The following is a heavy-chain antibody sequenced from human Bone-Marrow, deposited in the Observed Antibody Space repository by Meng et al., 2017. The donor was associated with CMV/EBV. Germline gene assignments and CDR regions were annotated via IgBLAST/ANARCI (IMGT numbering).Heavy chain of an antibody. J-gene: IGHJ3*02. CDR3: EGRYYDVDAFDI. CDR2: IYSGGST. Sequence: GGSLRLSCAASGFTVSSNYMSWVRQAPGKGLEWVSVIYSGGSTYYADSVKGRFTISRDNSKNTLYLQMNSLRAEDTAVYYCEGRYYDVDAFDIWGQGTMVTVSS. V-gene: IGHV3-66*02. CDR1: GFTVSSNY. D-gene: IGHD3-22*01.